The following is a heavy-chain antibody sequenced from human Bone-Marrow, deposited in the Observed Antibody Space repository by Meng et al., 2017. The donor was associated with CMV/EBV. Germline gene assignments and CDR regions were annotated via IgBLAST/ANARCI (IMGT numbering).Heavy chain of an antibody. CDR1: GGSISSYY. J-gene: IGHJ6*02. CDR3: ARGFYGSGSYYTSPKYYYYYGMDV. D-gene: IGHD3-10*01. V-gene: IGHV4-59*01. Sequence: SETLSLTCTVSGGSISSYYWSCIRQPPGKGLEWIGYIYYSGSTNNNPSLKSRVTISVDTSKNQFSLKLSSVTAADTAVYYCARGFYGSGSYYTSPKYYYYYGMDVWGQGTTVTVSS. CDR2: IYYSGST.